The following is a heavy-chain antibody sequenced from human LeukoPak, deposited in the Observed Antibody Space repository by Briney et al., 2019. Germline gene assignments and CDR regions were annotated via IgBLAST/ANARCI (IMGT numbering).Heavy chain of an antibody. Sequence: GGSLRLSCAASGFTFSSYGMHWVRQAPGMGLEWVAIISYDGSNKYYADSVKGRFTISRDNSKNTLYLQMNSLRAEDTAVYYCARDRLHYDSLTGYPADWGQGTLVTVSS. J-gene: IGHJ4*02. D-gene: IGHD3-9*01. V-gene: IGHV3-30*03. CDR1: GFTFSSYG. CDR3: ARDRLHYDSLTGYPAD. CDR2: ISYDGSNK.